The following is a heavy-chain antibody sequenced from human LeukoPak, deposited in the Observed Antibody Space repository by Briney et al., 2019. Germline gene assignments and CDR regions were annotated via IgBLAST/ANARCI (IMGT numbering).Heavy chain of an antibody. D-gene: IGHD3-10*01. CDR2: ISGSGSTI. Sequence: PGGSLRLSCAASGFTFSDYYMSWICQAPGKGLEWVSYISGSGSTIFYADSVKGRFTISRDNAKSSLHLQMNSLRAEDTAVYYCARVVDGSGSYDNHDSFDIWGQGTMVTVSS. CDR1: GFTFSDYY. V-gene: IGHV3-11*01. CDR3: ARVVDGSGSYDNHDSFDI. J-gene: IGHJ3*02.